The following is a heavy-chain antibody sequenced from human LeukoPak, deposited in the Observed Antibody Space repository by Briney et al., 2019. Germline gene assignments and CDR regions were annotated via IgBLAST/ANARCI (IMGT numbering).Heavy chain of an antibody. CDR3: ARGPYYYDSSGYYPGHFDY. J-gene: IGHJ4*02. D-gene: IGHD3-22*01. CDR2: IYYSGST. V-gene: IGHV4-31*03. CDR1: GGSISSGGYY. Sequence: PSETLSLTCTVSGGSISSGGYYCSWIRQHPGKGLEWIGYIYYSGSTYYNPSLKSRVTISVDTSKNQFSLKLSSVTAADTAVYYCARGPYYYDSSGYYPGHFDYWGQGTLVTVSS.